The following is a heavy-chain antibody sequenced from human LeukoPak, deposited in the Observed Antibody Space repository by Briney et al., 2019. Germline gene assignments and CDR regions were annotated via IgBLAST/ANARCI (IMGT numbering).Heavy chain of an antibody. V-gene: IGHV6-1*01. D-gene: IGHD2-21*02. Sequence: SQTLSLTCAISGDSVSSNSVTWNWIRQSPSRGLEWLGRTYYRSTWYNDYAVSVRGRITVNPDTSKNQFSLHLNSVTPEDTAVYYCARRLTQYXCFDPWGQGXXVXVXS. J-gene: IGHJ5*02. CDR2: TYYRSTWYN. CDR3: ARRLTQYXCFDP. CDR1: GDSVSSNSVT.